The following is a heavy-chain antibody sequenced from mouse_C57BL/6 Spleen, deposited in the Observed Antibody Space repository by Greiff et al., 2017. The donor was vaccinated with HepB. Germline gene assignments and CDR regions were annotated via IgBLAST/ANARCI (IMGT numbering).Heavy chain of an antibody. CDR1: GYAFSSYW. J-gene: IGHJ4*01. Sequence: VQLQQSGAELVKPGASVKLSCKASGYAFSSYWMNWVKQRPGQGLEWIGQIYPGDGDTNYNGKFKGKATLTADKSSSTAYMQLSSLTSEDAAVCVCGRIPGYCGKDLDYWGQGTSVTVSS. V-gene: IGHV1-80*01. D-gene: IGHD2-3*01. CDR3: GRIPGYCGKDLDY. CDR2: IYPGDGDT.